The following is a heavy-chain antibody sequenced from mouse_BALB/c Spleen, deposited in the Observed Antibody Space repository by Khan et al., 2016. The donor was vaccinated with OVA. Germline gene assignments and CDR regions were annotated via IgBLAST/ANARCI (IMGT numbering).Heavy chain of an antibody. CDR1: GFSLTGYG. D-gene: IGHD2-4*01. CDR3: AREIYYDYAYYYAMDY. J-gene: IGHJ4*01. V-gene: IGHV2-6-7*01. CDR2: IWGDGST. Sequence: QVQLKESGPGLVAPSQSLSITCTVSGFSLTGYGVNWVRQPPGKGLEWLGMIWGDGSTDYNSALKSRLSISKDNSTSQVFLKMNSLHTDDTARYYCAREIYYDYAYYYAMDYWGQGTSVTVSS.